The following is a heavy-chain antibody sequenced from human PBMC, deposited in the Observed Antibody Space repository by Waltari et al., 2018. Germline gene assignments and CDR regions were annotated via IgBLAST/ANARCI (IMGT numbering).Heavy chain of an antibody. Sequence: QVQLVQSGAEVKKPGSSVKVSCKASGGTFSSYAISWVRQAPGQGLEWMGGIIPILGIANYAQKFQGRVTITADKSTSTAYMELSSLRSEDTAVYYCARDGGNDDGGYYYYYMDVWGKGTTVTVSS. D-gene: IGHD1-1*01. CDR2: IIPILGIA. J-gene: IGHJ6*03. CDR3: ARDGGNDDGGYYYYYMDV. CDR1: GGTFSSYA. V-gene: IGHV1-69*10.